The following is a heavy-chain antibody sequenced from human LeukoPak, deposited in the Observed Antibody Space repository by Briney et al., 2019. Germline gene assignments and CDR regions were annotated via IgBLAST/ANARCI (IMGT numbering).Heavy chain of an antibody. CDR3: ARDPYSRTTSNWFDP. V-gene: IGHV1-2*02. D-gene: IGHD2-2*01. Sequence: ASVKVSCKASGYTFTDYYMHWVRQAPGQGREWMGWINPHSDATNYAQKFQGRVTMTRDSSVSTAYMELSRLRSDDTAVYYCARDPYSRTTSNWFDPRGQGTLVTVSS. J-gene: IGHJ5*02. CDR1: GYTFTDYY. CDR2: INPHSDAT.